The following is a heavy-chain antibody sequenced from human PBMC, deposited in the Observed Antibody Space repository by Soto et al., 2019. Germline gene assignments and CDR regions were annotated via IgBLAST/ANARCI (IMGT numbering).Heavy chain of an antibody. CDR2: IYYSGST. CDR3: ARDPGRGYYVY. J-gene: IGHJ4*02. CDR1: GGSISSGGYY. Sequence: LSLTCTVSGGSISSGGYYWSWIRQHPGKGLEWIGYIYYSGSTYYNPSLKSRVTISVDTSKNQFSLKLSSVTAADTAVYYCARDPGRGYYVYWGQGTLVTVSS. D-gene: IGHD3-22*01. V-gene: IGHV4-31*03.